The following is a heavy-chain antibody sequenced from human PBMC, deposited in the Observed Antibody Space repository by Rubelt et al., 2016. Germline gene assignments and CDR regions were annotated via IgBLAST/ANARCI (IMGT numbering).Heavy chain of an antibody. CDR2: MIPIFGQA. CDR3: ARASSTSYWEGWFDP. J-gene: IGHJ5*02. V-gene: IGHV1-69*01. CDR1: GGTFSSYA. D-gene: IGHD2-2*01. Sequence: QVQLGQSGAAVKKPGSSGKVFCQASGGTFSSYAISWVRQAAGQGLEGMGGMIPIFGQANYAQKFQGRVTITADESTSTAYRELSSLRSEDTAVYYCARASSTSYWEGWFDPWGQGTLVTVSS.